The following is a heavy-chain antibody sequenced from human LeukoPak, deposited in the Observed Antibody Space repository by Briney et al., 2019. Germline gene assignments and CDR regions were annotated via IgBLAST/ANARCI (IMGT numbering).Heavy chain of an antibody. CDR1: GGSISSGGYS. CDR3: ARGAVTMIVVVPPYFDY. D-gene: IGHD3-22*01. CDR2: IYHSGST. Sequence: TLSLTCAVSGGSISSGGYSWSWIRQPPGKGLEWIGYIYHSGSTYYNPSLKSRVTISVDRSKNQFSLELSSVTAADTAVYYCARGAVTMIVVVPPYFDYWGQGTLVTVSS. V-gene: IGHV4-30-2*01. J-gene: IGHJ4*02.